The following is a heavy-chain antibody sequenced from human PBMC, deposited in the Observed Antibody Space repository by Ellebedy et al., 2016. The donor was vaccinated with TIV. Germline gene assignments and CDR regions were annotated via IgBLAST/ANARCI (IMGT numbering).Heavy chain of an antibody. CDR3: AKAPPGTTYAFDI. D-gene: IGHD4-11*01. CDR1: GYTFTSYY. J-gene: IGHJ3*02. Sequence: ASVKVSXKASGYTFTSYYMHWVRQAPGQGLEWMGIINPSGGSTSYAQKFQGRVTMTRDTSTSTVYMELSSLRSEDTAVYYCAKAPPGTTYAFDIWGQGTMVTVSS. CDR2: INPSGGST. V-gene: IGHV1-46*01.